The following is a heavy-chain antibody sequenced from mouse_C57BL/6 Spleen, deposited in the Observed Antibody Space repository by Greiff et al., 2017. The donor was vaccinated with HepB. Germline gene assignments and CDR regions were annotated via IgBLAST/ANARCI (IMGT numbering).Heavy chain of an antibody. CDR3: ARRGYYSNYDYFDY. Sequence: VQLQQSGPELVKPGASVKISCKASGYAFSSSWMNWVKQRPGKGLEWIGRIYPGDGDTNYNGKFKGKATLTADKSSSTAYMQLSSLTSEDSAVYFCARRGYYSNYDYFDYWGQGTTLTVSS. J-gene: IGHJ2*01. D-gene: IGHD2-5*01. V-gene: IGHV1-82*01. CDR2: IYPGDGDT. CDR1: GYAFSSSW.